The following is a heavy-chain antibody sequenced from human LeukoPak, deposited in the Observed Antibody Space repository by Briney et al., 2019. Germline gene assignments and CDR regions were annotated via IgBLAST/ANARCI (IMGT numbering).Heavy chain of an antibody. D-gene: IGHD6-19*01. CDR3: TKDRHSSGWPNWFDP. J-gene: IGHJ5*02. V-gene: IGHV3-23*01. CDR1: GFTFSSYD. CDR2: ISGDAVSK. Sequence: GGSLRLSCRGSGFTFSSYDMSWARQAPGKGLEWVSSISGDAVSKYYAESVRGRFTISRDNSKDTLYLQMNSLRAEDTALYFCTKDRHSSGWPNWFDPWGQGSLVIVSS.